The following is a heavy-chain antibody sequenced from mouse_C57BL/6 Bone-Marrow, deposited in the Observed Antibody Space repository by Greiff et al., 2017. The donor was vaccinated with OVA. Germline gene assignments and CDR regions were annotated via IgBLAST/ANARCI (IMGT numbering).Heavy chain of an antibody. CDR3: ARERGVTTSWWYFDV. D-gene: IGHD2-2*01. CDR1: GYTFTSYW. V-gene: IGHV1-69*01. Sequence: VQLQQPGAELVMPGASVKLSCKASGYTFTSYWMHWVKQRPGQGLEWIGEIDPSDSYTNYNQKFKGKSTLTVDKSSSTAYMQLSSLTSEDSAVYYCARERGVTTSWWYFDVWGTGTTVTVSS. CDR2: IDPSDSYT. J-gene: IGHJ1*03.